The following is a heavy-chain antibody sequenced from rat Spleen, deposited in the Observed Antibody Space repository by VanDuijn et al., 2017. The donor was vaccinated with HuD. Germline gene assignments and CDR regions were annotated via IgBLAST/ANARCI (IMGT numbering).Heavy chain of an antibody. V-gene: IGHV5-25*01. Sequence: EVQLVESGGGLVQPGRSLKLSCAASGFTFSDYYMAWVRQAPKKGLEWVAYISSGGGGTYYRDSVKGRFTVSRDNTKSTLYLQMDSLRSEDTATYYCARHPDYSNYFDYWGQGVMVTVSS. J-gene: IGHJ2*01. CDR3: ARHPDYSNYFDY. CDR2: ISSGGGGT. CDR1: GFTFSDYY. D-gene: IGHD1-1*01.